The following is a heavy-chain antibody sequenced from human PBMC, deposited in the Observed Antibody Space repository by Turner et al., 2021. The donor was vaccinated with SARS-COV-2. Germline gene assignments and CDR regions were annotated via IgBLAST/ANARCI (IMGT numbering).Heavy chain of an antibody. V-gene: IGHV1-24*01. J-gene: IGHJ5*02. CDR1: ASTLTVLS. Sequence: HVQLLQSRSGVKEPGPSASVSCTFSASTLTVLSMHWVRQAPGKGLEWMGWIDPEGGGTNYAQKFQGRVTMTKDTSTDTAYMELSRLRSEDTAVYYCATAPPYCTNGVCPNRFDPWGQGTLVTVSS. CDR3: ATAPPYCTNGVCPNRFDP. CDR2: IDPEGGGT. D-gene: IGHD2-8*01.